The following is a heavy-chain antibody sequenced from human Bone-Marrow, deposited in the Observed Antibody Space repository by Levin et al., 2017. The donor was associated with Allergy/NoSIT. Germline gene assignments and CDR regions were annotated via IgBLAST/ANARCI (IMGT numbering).Heavy chain of an antibody. V-gene: IGHV3-74*01. CDR1: GFTFSNFW. CDR3: VRSDYFDD. J-gene: IGHJ4*02. Sequence: GGSLRLSCAASGFTFSNFWMHWVRQTPGKGLEWVSRIKFDGSSTDYADSVKGRFTISRDNAKNTLFLQMSSLRAEDTAVYYCVRSDYFDDWGQGALVTVSS. CDR2: IKFDGSST.